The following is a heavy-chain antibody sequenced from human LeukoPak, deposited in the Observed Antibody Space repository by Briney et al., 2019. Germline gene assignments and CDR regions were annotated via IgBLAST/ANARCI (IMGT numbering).Heavy chain of an antibody. Sequence: ASVKVSCKASGYTFTSYAMHWVRQAPGQRLEWMGWINAGNGNTKYSQKFQGRVTITRDTSASTAYMELSSLRSDDTAVYYCARGPYGSATGDFDYWGQGTLVTVSS. J-gene: IGHJ4*02. CDR3: ARGPYGSATGDFDY. CDR1: GYTFTSYA. D-gene: IGHD3-10*01. CDR2: INAGNGNT. V-gene: IGHV1-3*01.